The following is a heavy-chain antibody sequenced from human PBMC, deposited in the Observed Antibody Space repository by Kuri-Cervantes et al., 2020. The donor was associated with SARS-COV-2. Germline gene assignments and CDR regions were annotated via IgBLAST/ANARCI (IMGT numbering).Heavy chain of an antibody. CDR1: GGSISSHY. CDR3: ARVSIGQRLRFDP. J-gene: IGHJ5*02. CDR2: IYYSGST. Sequence: GSLRLSCTVSGGSISSHYWSWIRQPPGKGLEWIGYIYYSGSTNYNPSLKSRVTISVDTSKNQFSLKLSSVTAADTAVYYCARVSIGQRLRFDPWGQGTLVTVSS. V-gene: IGHV4-59*08. D-gene: IGHD6-25*01.